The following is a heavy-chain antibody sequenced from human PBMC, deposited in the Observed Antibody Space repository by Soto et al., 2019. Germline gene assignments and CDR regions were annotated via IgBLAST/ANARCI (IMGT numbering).Heavy chain of an antibody. CDR3: ARRASSYCSSTSCPNWFDP. CDR2: MNPNSGNT. CDR1: GYTFTSYD. V-gene: IGHV1-8*01. J-gene: IGHJ5*02. Sequence: ASVKVSCKASGYTFTSYDINWVRQATGQGLERMGRMNPNSGNTGYAQKFQGRVTMTRNTSISTAYMELSSLRSGDTAVYYCARRASSYCSSTSCPNWFDPWGQGTLVTVSS. D-gene: IGHD2-2*01.